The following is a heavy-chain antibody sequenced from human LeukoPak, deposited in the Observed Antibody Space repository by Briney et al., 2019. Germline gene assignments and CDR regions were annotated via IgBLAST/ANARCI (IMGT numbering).Heavy chain of an antibody. Sequence: GGSLRLSCAASGFTFDDYGMSWVRQAPGKGLEWVSGINWNGGSTGYADSVKGRFTISRDNAKNTLYLQMNSLRAEDTAVYYCARDSYYYGSGSLSYYFDYWGQGTLVTVSS. CDR2: INWNGGST. V-gene: IGHV3-20*04. J-gene: IGHJ4*02. CDR3: ARDSYYYGSGSLSYYFDY. D-gene: IGHD3-10*01. CDR1: GFTFDDYG.